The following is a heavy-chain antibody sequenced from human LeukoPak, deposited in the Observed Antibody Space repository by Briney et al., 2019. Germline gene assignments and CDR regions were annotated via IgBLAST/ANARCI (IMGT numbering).Heavy chain of an antibody. Sequence: GASVKVSCKASGYTFTSYGISWVRQAPGQGLEWMGWISAYNGNTNYAQKLQGRVTMTTDTSTSTAYMELRSLRSDDTAVYYCARDRSELQPALSFDYWGQGTLVTVSS. D-gene: IGHD1-26*01. CDR1: GYTFTSYG. J-gene: IGHJ4*02. CDR2: ISAYNGNT. CDR3: ARDRSELQPALSFDY. V-gene: IGHV1-18*01.